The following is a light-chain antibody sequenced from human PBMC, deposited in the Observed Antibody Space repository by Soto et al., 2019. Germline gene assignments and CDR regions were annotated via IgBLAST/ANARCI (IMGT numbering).Light chain of an antibody. CDR3: QQYESSPPSYT. CDR1: QSLTSSY. J-gene: IGKJ2*01. Sequence: EIVLTQSPGTLSLSPGERATLSCRASQSLTSSYLAWYQQKGGQAPRLLIYGASSRATGIPDRFSGSGSGTDFTLTISRLEPEDFAVYYYQQYESSPPSYTFGQGTKLEIK. V-gene: IGKV3-20*01. CDR2: GAS.